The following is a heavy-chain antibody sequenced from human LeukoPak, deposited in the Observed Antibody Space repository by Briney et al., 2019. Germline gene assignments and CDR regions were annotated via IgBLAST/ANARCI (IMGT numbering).Heavy chain of an antibody. Sequence: GASVKVSCKASGYTFTGYYMHWVRQAPGQGLEWMGWINPNSGGTNYAQEFQGRVTMTRDTSISTAYMELSRLRSDDTAVYYCAKHSGSLPASAGFDPWGQGTLVTVSS. V-gene: IGHV1-2*02. CDR3: AKHSGSLPASAGFDP. CDR1: GYTFTGYY. J-gene: IGHJ5*02. CDR2: INPNSGGT. D-gene: IGHD1-26*01.